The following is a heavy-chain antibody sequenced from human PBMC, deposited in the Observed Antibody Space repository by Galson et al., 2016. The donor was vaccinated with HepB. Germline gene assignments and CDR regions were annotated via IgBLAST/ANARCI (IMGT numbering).Heavy chain of an antibody. CDR3: ARGNYGDYDYFYYYMDV. CDR1: GFTFSPYG. Sequence: SLRLSCAASGFTFSPYGFHWVRQAPGKGLEWVALIWNDGINKYYADSVKGRFTFTRDNSKNTLYLQMNSLRAEDTAVYFCARGNYGDYDYFYYYMDVWGQGTLVTVS. CDR2: IWNDGINK. D-gene: IGHD4-17*01. V-gene: IGHV3-33*01. J-gene: IGHJ6*03.